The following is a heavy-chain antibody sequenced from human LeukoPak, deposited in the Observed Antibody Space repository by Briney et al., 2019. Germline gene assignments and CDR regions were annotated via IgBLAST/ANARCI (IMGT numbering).Heavy chain of an antibody. V-gene: IGHV3-33*06. CDR1: GFTFSSYG. Sequence: GRSLRLSCAASGFTFSSYGMHWVRQAPGKGLEWVAVIWYDGSNKYYADSVKGRFTISRDNSKNTLYLQMNSLRAEDTAVYYCAKDHRSSWYPYYYYMDVWGKGTTVTVSS. J-gene: IGHJ6*03. CDR2: IWYDGSNK. D-gene: IGHD6-13*01. CDR3: AKDHRSSWYPYYYYMDV.